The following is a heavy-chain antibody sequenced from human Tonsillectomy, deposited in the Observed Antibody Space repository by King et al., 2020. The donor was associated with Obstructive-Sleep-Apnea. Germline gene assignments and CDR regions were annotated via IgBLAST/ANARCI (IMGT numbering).Heavy chain of an antibody. J-gene: IGHJ4*02. CDR1: GGSISSFY. Sequence: QLQESGPGLVKPSETLSLTCTVSGGSISSFYWNWIRQPPGKGLEWIGYIYYSGSTNYNRSLKSRVTISVDTSKNQFSLKLTAVTAADTAVYYCARRKFYYDSSGPPGDYWGQGTLVTVSS. CDR3: ARRKFYYDSSGPPGDY. D-gene: IGHD3-22*01. V-gene: IGHV4-59*01. CDR2: IYYSGST.